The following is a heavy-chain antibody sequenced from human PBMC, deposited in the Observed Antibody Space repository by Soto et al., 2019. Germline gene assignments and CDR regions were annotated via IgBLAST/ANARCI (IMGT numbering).Heavy chain of an antibody. CDR2: IYPGDSDT. V-gene: IGHV5-51*01. CDR1: GYSFTSYW. J-gene: IGHJ6*02. CDR3: ARVNTAMGSFYYYYGMDV. D-gene: IGHD5-18*01. Sequence: PGESLKISCKGSGYSFTSYWIGWVRQMPGKGLEWMGIIYPGDSDTRYSPSFQGQVTISADKSISTAYLQMNSLRAEDTALYYCARVNTAMGSFYYYYGMDVWGQGTRVTVSS.